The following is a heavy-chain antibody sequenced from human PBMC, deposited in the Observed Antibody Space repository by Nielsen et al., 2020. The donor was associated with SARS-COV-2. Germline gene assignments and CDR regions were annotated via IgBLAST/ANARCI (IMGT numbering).Heavy chain of an antibody. CDR2: ISGDGGST. Sequence: GESLKISCAASGFTSDDYAMHWVRQAPGKGLEWVSLISGDGGSTYYADSVKGRFTISRDNSKNSLYLQMNSLRTEDTALYYCAKDIPWNDPRVSWGQGTLVTVSS. V-gene: IGHV3-43*02. J-gene: IGHJ4*02. D-gene: IGHD1-1*01. CDR3: AKDIPWNDPRVS. CDR1: GFTSDDYA.